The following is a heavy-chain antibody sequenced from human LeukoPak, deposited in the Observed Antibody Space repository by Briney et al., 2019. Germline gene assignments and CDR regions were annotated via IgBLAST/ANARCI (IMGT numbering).Heavy chain of an antibody. J-gene: IGHJ4*02. Sequence: GASLKVSCKGSGYSFTSYWINWVRQAPGQGLEWMGWMNPNSGNTGYAQKFQGRVTITRNTSISTAYMELSSLRSEDTAVYYCARVSYYYNTLDYWGQGTLVTVSS. CDR2: MNPNSGNT. CDR1: GYSFTSYW. CDR3: ARVSYYYNTLDY. D-gene: IGHD3-10*01. V-gene: IGHV1-8*03.